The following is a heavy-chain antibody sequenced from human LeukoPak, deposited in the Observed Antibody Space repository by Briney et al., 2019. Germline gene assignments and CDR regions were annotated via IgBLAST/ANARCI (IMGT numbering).Heavy chain of an antibody. J-gene: IGHJ6*02. V-gene: IGHV4-34*01. CDR3: ARAHYDSGRFAWGPKTYYYGMDV. D-gene: IGHD3-22*01. CDR1: GGSFSGYH. CDR2: INHSGST. Sequence: PSETLSLTCGVYGGSFSGYHWTWIRLRPGRGLEWIGDINHSGSTNYNPSLKSRVTISVDTSKNQFSLKLSSVTAADTAVYYCARAHYDSGRFAWGPKTYYYGMDVWGQGTTVTVSS.